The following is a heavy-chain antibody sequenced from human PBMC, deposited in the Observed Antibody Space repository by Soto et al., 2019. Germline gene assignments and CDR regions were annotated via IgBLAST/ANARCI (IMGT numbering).Heavy chain of an antibody. D-gene: IGHD6-6*01. CDR2: IWYDGSNK. Sequence: PGGSLRLSCAASGFTFSSYGMHWVRQAPGKGLEWVAVIWYDGSNKYYADSVKGRFTISRDNSKNTLYLQMNSLRAEDTAVYYCAREGSSSPYYYYGMDVWGQGTTVTVSS. J-gene: IGHJ6*02. CDR3: AREGSSSPYYYYGMDV. CDR1: GFTFSSYG. V-gene: IGHV3-33*01.